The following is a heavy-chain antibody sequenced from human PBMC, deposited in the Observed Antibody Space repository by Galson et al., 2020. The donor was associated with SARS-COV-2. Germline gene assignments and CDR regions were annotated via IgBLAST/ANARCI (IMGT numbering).Heavy chain of an antibody. J-gene: IGHJ4*02. CDR3: ASGGGPYYFDY. V-gene: IGHV5-51*01. CDR1: GYSFTSYW. Sequence: GESLKISCMGSGYSFTSYWIGWVRQTPGKGLEWMGIIHPGDSDTRYSPSFQGQVTISADNSISTAYLQGSSLQASDTAIYYCASGGGPYYFDYGGQGTLVAVSS. D-gene: IGHD2-15*01. CDR2: IHPGDSDT.